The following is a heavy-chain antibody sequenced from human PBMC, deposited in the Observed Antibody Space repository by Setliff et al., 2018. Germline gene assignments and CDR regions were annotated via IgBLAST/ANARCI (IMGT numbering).Heavy chain of an antibody. CDR1: GYTFTDYY. Sequence: ASVKVSCKTSGYTFTDYYIHWVRQAPGEGLEWMGGLNPKNNDTSYAQKFLGRVTMTRDTSISAAYMELITLRSDDTALYYCARDPLPKHYDVVTGYYSAPNYYYMDVWGKGTTVTVSS. CDR2: LNPKNNDT. D-gene: IGHD3-9*01. J-gene: IGHJ6*03. CDR3: ARDPLPKHYDVVTGYYSAPNYYYMDV. V-gene: IGHV1-2*02.